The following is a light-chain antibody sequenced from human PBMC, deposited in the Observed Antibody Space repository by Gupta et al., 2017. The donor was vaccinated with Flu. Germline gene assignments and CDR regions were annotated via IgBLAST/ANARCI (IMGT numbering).Light chain of an antibody. CDR2: AAS. J-gene: IGKJ1*01. V-gene: IGKV1-39*01. CDR1: QSISSY. Sequence: SVGDRVTITCRASQSISSYLNWYQQKPGKAPKLLIYAASSLQSGVPSRFSGSGSGTDFTLTISSLQPEDFATYYCQQSDSTPWTFGQGTQVEIK. CDR3: QQSDSTPWT.